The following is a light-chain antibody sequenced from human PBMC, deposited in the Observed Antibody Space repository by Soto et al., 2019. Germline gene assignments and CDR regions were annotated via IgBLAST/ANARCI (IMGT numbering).Light chain of an antibody. J-gene: IGLJ2*01. CDR1: SSNIGAGYD. CDR3: QSYDSSLSGVV. CDR2: GNS. Sequence: QSALTQPPSVSGAPGQRVTISCTGSSSNIGAGYDVHWYQQLPGTAPKLLIYGNSNRPSGVPDRFSGSKSGTSASLAITGLQAEDEADYYRQSYDSSLSGVVFGGGTKLTV. V-gene: IGLV1-40*01.